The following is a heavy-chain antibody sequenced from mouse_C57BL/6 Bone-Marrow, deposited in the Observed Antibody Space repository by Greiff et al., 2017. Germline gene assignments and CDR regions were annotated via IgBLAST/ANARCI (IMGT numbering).Heavy chain of an antibody. Sequence: DVKLVESGGGLVKPGGSLKLSCAASGFTFSDYGMHWVRQAPEKGLEWVAYISSGSSTIYYADTVKGRFTISRDNAKNTLFLQMTSLRSEDTAMYYRARDYDYAPFAYWGQGTLVTVSA. CDR3: ARDYDYAPFAY. CDR1: GFTFSDYG. V-gene: IGHV5-17*01. D-gene: IGHD2-4*01. CDR2: ISSGSSTI. J-gene: IGHJ3*01.